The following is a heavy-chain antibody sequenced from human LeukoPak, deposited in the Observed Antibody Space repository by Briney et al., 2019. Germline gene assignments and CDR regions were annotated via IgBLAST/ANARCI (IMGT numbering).Heavy chain of an antibody. CDR2: ISWNSGSI. D-gene: IGHD3-22*01. CDR3: AKLGYDSSGYGPYYFDY. V-gene: IGHV3-9*01. CDR1: GFTFDDYA. Sequence: GGSLRLSCAASGFTFDDYAMHWVRQAPGKGLEWVSGISWNSGSIGYADSVKGRFTISRDNAKNSLYLQMNSLRAEDTALYYCAKLGYDSSGYGPYYFDYWGQRTLVTVSS. J-gene: IGHJ4*02.